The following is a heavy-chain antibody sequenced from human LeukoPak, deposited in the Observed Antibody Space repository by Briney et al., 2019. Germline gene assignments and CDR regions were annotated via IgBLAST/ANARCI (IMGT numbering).Heavy chain of an antibody. Sequence: ASVKVSCKASGYTFSNYYIHWVRQAPGQGLEWMGIIGGSTNYAQKFQGRVTMTRDTSASTVYMELSSLRSEDTVVYYCARVRDGYNDAYGIWGQGTMVTVSS. CDR3: ARVRDGYNDAYGI. V-gene: IGHV1-46*01. CDR2: IGGST. J-gene: IGHJ3*02. CDR1: GYTFSNYY. D-gene: IGHD5-24*01.